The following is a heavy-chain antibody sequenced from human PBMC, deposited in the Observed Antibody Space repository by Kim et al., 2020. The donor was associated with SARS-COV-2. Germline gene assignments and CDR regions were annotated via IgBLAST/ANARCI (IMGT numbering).Heavy chain of an antibody. CDR1: GYTFTSYA. CDR3: ARDRGIVVVPAAEDYYYYGMDV. D-gene: IGHD2-2*01. Sequence: ASVKVSCKASGYTFTSYAMNWVRQAPGQGLEWMGWINTNTGNPTYAQGFTGRFVFSLDTSVSTAYLQISSLKAEDTAVYYCARDRGIVVVPAAEDYYYYGMDVWGQGTTVTVSS. J-gene: IGHJ6*02. V-gene: IGHV7-4-1*02. CDR2: INTNTGNP.